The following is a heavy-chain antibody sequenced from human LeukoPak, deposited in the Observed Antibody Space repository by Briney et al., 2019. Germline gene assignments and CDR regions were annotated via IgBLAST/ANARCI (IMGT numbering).Heavy chain of an antibody. CDR1: GFTVSSNY. Sequence: GGSLRLSCAASGFTVSSNYMSWVCQAPGKGLEWVSVIYSGGSTYYADSVKGRFTISRDNSKNTLYLQMNSLRAEDTAVYYCARDLAGYSYGYGDAFDIWGQGTMVTVSS. J-gene: IGHJ3*02. CDR2: IYSGGST. CDR3: ARDLAGYSYGYGDAFDI. V-gene: IGHV3-53*01. D-gene: IGHD5-18*01.